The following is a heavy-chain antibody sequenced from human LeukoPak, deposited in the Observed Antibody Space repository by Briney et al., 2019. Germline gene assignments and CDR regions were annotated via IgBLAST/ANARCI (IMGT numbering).Heavy chain of an antibody. V-gene: IGHV4-59*01. CDR3: ARGIDFAGFDY. CDR1: GGSISSYY. CDR2: IYYSGST. D-gene: IGHD3-9*01. Sequence: PSETLSLTCTVSGGSISSYYWSWIRQSPGKGLEWIGYIYYSGSTNYNPSLKSRVTISVDTSKNQFSLKLSSVTAADTAVYYCARGIDFAGFDYWGQGTLVTVSS. J-gene: IGHJ4*02.